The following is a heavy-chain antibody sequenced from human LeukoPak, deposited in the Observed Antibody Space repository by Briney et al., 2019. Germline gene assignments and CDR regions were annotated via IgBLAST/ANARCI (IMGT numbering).Heavy chain of an antibody. J-gene: IGHJ4*02. Sequence: PGGSLRLSCTASGFTFSTYSMNWVRQAPGKGLEWVSYISSSSSSIYYADSVKGRFTISRDSAKNSLFLQMNSLRAEDTALYYCAGTFYYGSGSYVLAGYWGQGTLVTVSS. CDR2: ISSSSSSI. D-gene: IGHD3-10*01. CDR1: GFTFSTYS. V-gene: IGHV3-48*01. CDR3: AGTFYYGSGSYVLAGY.